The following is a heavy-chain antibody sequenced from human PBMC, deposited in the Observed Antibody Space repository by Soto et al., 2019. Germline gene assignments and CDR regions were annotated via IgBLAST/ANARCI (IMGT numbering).Heavy chain of an antibody. V-gene: IGHV3-48*02. J-gene: IGHJ4*02. D-gene: IGHD3-9*01. CDR1: GFTFSGYS. Sequence: PGGSLRLSCAASGFTFSGYSVNWGRQAPGKGLEWVSYISSGSKTIYYADSVKGRFTVSRDNARNSQYLQMNSLRDEDTAVYYCAREDILGARSFDYWGQGTLVTVSS. CDR3: AREDILGARSFDY. CDR2: ISSGSKTI.